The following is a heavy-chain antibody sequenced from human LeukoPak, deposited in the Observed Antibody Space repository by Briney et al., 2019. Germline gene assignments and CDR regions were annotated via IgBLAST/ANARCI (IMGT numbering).Heavy chain of an antibody. D-gene: IGHD5-24*01. CDR1: GGSINNPTYY. Sequence: SETLSLTCSVSGGSINNPTYYWGWLRQPPGKGPEWIGNVYHSGRTYFNPSLKTRVTIFVDTSKNQFSLQVTSVTAADTSVYYCARSRDNWFDPWGQGIPVTVSS. V-gene: IGHV4-39*01. CDR3: ARSRDNWFDP. J-gene: IGHJ5*02. CDR2: VYHSGRT.